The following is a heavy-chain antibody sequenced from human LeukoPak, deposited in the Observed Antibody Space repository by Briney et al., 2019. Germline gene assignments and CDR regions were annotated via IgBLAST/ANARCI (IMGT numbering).Heavy chain of an antibody. V-gene: IGHV3-53*01. CDR1: GCTVSSNY. CDR2: IYSGGST. D-gene: IGHD3-22*01. J-gene: IGHJ3*02. Sequence: GCSLTLPWPASGCTVSSNYMSGVGQAPGKGLEGVSVIYSGGSTYYADSVKGRFTNSRDNSKNTLYLQMNSLRAEDTAVYYCARGPRKVYYDSSGYYGTSGAFDIWGQGTMVTVSS. CDR3: ARGPRKVYYDSSGYYGTSGAFDI.